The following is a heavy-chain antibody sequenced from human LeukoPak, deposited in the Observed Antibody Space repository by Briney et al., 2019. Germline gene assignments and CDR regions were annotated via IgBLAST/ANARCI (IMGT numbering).Heavy chain of an antibody. V-gene: IGHV4-34*01. CDR1: GGSFSGYY. CDR3: ARELRLGDSTRNPDWYFDL. J-gene: IGHJ2*01. Sequence: PSETLSLTCAVYGGSFSGYYWSWIRQPPGKGLEWIGEINHSGSTNYNPSLKSRVTISVDTSKNQFSLKLTSVTAADTAVYYCARELRLGDSTRNPDWYFDLWGRGTLVTVSS. D-gene: IGHD1-14*01. CDR2: INHSGST.